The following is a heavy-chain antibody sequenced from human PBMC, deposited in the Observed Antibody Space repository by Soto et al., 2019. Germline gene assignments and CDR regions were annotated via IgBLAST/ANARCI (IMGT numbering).Heavy chain of an antibody. CDR3: AKNSDYSGFDY. CDR2: ISYEVINK. Sequence: QVQLVESGGGVVQPGRSLRLSCAASGFTFSSYDMHWVRQAPGKGLEWVAVISYEVINKYYADSVKGRFTISRDNSKNTLYLQMNRLRAEDTAVYYCAKNSDYSGFDYWGQGTLVTVSS. V-gene: IGHV3-30*18. J-gene: IGHJ4*02. CDR1: GFTFSSYD. D-gene: IGHD4-4*01.